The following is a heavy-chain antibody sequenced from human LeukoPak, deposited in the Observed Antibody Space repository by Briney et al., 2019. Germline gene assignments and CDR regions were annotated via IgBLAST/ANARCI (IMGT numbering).Heavy chain of an antibody. CDR2: IYYSGST. J-gene: IGHJ3*01. CDR1: GLSISSSSYY. V-gene: IGHV4-39*07. CDR3: ARGGLVRGSLNSLTGFDF. Sequence: AETLSLTCTVSGLSISSSSYYWGGIRQPAGKGLEWIGCIYYSGSTYYNPSLKSRVTISVDTSKNRFSLKLNSVTPDDTALYYCARGGLVRGSLNSLTGFDFWGQGTMVTVSS. D-gene: IGHD3-10*01.